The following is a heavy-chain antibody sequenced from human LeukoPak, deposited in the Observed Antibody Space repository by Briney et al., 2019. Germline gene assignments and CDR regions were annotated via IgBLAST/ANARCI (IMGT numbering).Heavy chain of an antibody. CDR2: IIPIFGTA. V-gene: IGHV1-69*05. Sequence: SVKVSCKASGGTFSSYAINWVRQAPGQGLEWMGGIIPIFGTANYAQKFQGRVTITTDESTSTAYMELSSLRSEDTAVYYCARDGDYVWGSYRYTDLDAFDIWGQGTMVTVSS. J-gene: IGHJ3*02. CDR3: ARDGDYVWGSYRYTDLDAFDI. CDR1: GGTFSSYA. D-gene: IGHD3-16*02.